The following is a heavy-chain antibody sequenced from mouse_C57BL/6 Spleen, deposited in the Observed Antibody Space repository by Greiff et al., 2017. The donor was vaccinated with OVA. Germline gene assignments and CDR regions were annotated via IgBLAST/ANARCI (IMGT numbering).Heavy chain of an antibody. CDR3: AARITTVVATDYFDY. J-gene: IGHJ2*01. D-gene: IGHD1-1*01. CDR1: GYAFSSSW. Sequence: QVQLQQSGPELVKPGASVKISCKASGYAFSSSWMNWVKQRPGKGLEWIGRIYPGDGDTNYNGKFKGKATLTADKSSSTAYMQLSSLTSEDSAVYFCAARITTVVATDYFDYWGQGTTLTVSS. CDR2: IYPGDGDT. V-gene: IGHV1-82*01.